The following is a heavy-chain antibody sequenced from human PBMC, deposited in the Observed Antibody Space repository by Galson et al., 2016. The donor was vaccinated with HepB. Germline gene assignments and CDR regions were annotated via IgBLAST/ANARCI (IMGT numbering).Heavy chain of an antibody. D-gene: IGHD3-10*01. CDR1: GFTFRSYW. CDR2: IKEDGGEK. V-gene: IGHV3-7*01. J-gene: IGHJ4*02. CDR3: AKVLWFGESNPFDY. Sequence: CAASGFTFRSYWMSWVRQAPGKGLERVANIKEDGGEKYYVDSVKGRFTVSRDNAKNSLYLQMNSLRAEDTAVYYCAKVLWFGESNPFDYWGQGTLVTVSS.